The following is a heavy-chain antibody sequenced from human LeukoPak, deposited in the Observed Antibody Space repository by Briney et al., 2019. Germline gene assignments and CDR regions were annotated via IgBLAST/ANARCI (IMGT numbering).Heavy chain of an antibody. V-gene: IGHV3-30-3*01. J-gene: IGHJ4*02. CDR1: GFTFSRYA. CDR3: AREYFSIAARRIANPPGGPFDY. CDR2: ISYDGTNK. D-gene: IGHD6-6*01. Sequence: GGSLRLSCSASGFTFSRYAMLWVRHAPGKGLERSAVISYDGTNKYYADSVKGRFTISRDNSKNTLYLQMNSLRAEDTAVYYCAREYFSIAARRIANPPGGPFDYWGQGTLVTVSS.